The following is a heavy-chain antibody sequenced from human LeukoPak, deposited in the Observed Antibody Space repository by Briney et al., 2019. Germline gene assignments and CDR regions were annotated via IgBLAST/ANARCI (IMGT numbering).Heavy chain of an antibody. D-gene: IGHD2-2*01. CDR2: ASPSGGRT. J-gene: IGHJ4*02. Sequence: SAGSLRLSCGASAFTFSSYAMSWVRPIPGRGRGWVAGASPSGGRTIYADSAEGRFTISGHNSNDTVYLQLSSLRAEDAALYYCAKVRGVYCSSPACYYYDAWGQGTPVTVSS. CDR1: AFTFSSYA. V-gene: IGHV3-23*01. CDR3: AKVRGVYCSSPACYYYDA.